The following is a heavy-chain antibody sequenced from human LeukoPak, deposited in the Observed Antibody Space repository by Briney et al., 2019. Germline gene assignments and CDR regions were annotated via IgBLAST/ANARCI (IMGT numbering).Heavy chain of an antibody. Sequence: HPGGSLRLSCAASGFTFSSYAMHWVCQAPGKGLEWVAVISYDGSNKYYADSVKGRFTISRDNSKNTLYLQMNSLRAEDTAVYYCARDASSIAARLTFYYFDYWGQGTLVTVSS. CDR3: ARDASSIAARLTFYYFDY. J-gene: IGHJ4*02. CDR2: ISYDGSNK. D-gene: IGHD6-6*01. V-gene: IGHV3-30-3*01. CDR1: GFTFSSYA.